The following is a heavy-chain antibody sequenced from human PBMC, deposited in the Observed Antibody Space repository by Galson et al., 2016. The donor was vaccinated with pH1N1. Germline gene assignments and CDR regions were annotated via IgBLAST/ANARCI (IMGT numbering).Heavy chain of an antibody. CDR3: AKDRYFDTSGYYFESYY. J-gene: IGHJ4*02. V-gene: IGHV1-69*13. Sequence: SVKVSCKASGGTFGSYGISWVRQAPGQGLEWMGGINPMGGINPIFNTSNYAQKFQGRVTITADESMSKAYMELRSLTSEDTAIYYCAKDRYFDTSGYYFESYYWGQGTLVTVSS. CDR2: INPMGGINPIFNTS. D-gene: IGHD3-22*01. CDR1: GGTFGSYG.